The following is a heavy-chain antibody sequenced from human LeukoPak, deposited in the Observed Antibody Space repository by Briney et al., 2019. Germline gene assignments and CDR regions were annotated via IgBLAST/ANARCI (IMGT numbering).Heavy chain of an antibody. CDR1: GFTFSSYA. D-gene: IGHD6-19*01. J-gene: IGHJ3*01. CDR2: ISGSGGST. V-gene: IGHV3-23*01. CDR3: ARPTTSGCYPH. Sequence: GGSLRLSCAASGFTFSSYAMSWVRQAPGKGLEWVSAISGSGGSTYYADSVKGRFTISRDNAKNSLYLQMNSLRAEDTAVYYCARPTTSGCYPHWGQGTMVTVSS.